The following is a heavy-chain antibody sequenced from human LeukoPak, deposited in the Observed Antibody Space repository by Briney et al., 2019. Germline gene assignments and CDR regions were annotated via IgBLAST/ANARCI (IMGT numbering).Heavy chain of an antibody. Sequence: GGSLRLSCAASGFTFSSYAMSWVRQAPGKGLEWVSAFSGSGGSTYYADSVKGRFTISRDNSKNTLYLQMNSLRAEDTAVYYCASRKGDYYDSSGYYPGAFDIWGQGTMVTVSS. J-gene: IGHJ3*02. CDR2: FSGSGGST. V-gene: IGHV3-23*01. CDR1: GFTFSSYA. D-gene: IGHD3-22*01. CDR3: ASRKGDYYDSSGYYPGAFDI.